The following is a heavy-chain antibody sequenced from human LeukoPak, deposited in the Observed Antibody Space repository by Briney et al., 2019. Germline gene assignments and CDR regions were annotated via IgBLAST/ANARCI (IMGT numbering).Heavy chain of an antibody. CDR3: AMYYYDSSGPYVGAFDI. J-gene: IGHJ3*02. Sequence: PGASVTVSCKASGYTFTSYGISWVRQAPGQGLEWMGWISAYNANTNYAQKLQGRVTMTTDTSTSTAYMELRSLRSDDTAVYYCAMYYYDSSGPYVGAFDIWGQGTMVTVSS. V-gene: IGHV1-18*01. CDR2: ISAYNANT. D-gene: IGHD3-22*01. CDR1: GYTFTSYG.